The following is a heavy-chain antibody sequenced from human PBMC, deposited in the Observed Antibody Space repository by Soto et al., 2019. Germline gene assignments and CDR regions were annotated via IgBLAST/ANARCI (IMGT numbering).Heavy chain of an antibody. V-gene: IGHV4-59*11. Sequence: SETLSLTCTVSGGSITSHYWSWIRQSPGKGLESIGYIYHSGSTNYNPSFKSRVSTSVDTSKNQFSLKLTSVTAADTAVYYCARGNDLLYYWGQGIQVTVPS. CDR2: IYHSGST. J-gene: IGHJ4*02. CDR3: ARGNDLLYY. D-gene: IGHD1-1*01. CDR1: GGSITSHY.